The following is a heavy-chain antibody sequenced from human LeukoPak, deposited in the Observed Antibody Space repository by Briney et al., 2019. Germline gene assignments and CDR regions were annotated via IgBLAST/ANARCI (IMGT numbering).Heavy chain of an antibody. D-gene: IGHD5-12*01. CDR3: ARGGVVATSDY. CDR1: GYTFTSYY. V-gene: IGHV1-46*01. J-gene: IGHJ4*02. Sequence: ASVKVSCKASGYTFTSYYMHWVRQAPGQGLEWMGIINPSGGSTNYAQKFQGRLTMTRDTSTSTVYMELSSLRSEDTAVYYCARGGVVATSDYWGQGTLVTVSS. CDR2: INPSGGST.